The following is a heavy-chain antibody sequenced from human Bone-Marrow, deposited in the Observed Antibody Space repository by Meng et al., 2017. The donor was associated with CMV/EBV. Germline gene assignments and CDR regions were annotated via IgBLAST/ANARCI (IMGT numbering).Heavy chain of an antibody. CDR1: GFTFSSYW. CDR3: ARGDPMDIVVVPVPNYYGMDV. D-gene: IGHD2-2*03. Sequence: GESLKISCAASGFTFSSYWMSWVRQAPGKGLEWVSYISSNGSTIYYADSVKGRFTISRDNAKKSLHLQMNSLRAEDTAIYYCARGDPMDIVVVPVPNYYGMDVWGQGTTVTVSS. J-gene: IGHJ6*02. CDR2: ISSNGSTI. V-gene: IGHV3-48*04.